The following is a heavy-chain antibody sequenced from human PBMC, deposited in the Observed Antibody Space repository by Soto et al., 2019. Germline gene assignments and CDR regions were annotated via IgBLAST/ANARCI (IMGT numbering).Heavy chain of an antibody. CDR2: ISSSSSTI. CDR1: GFTFSSYS. V-gene: IGHV3-48*01. D-gene: IGHD3-10*01. J-gene: IGHJ5*02. Sequence: GGSLRLSCAASGFTFSSYSMNWVGQAPGKGLEWVSYISSSSSTIYYADSVKGRFTISRDNAKNSLYLQMNSLRAEDTAVYYCAREALITMVRGVIISGWFDPWGQGTLVTVSS. CDR3: AREALITMVRGVIISGWFDP.